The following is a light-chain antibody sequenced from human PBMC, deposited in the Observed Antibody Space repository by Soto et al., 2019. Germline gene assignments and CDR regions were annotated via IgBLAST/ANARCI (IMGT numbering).Light chain of an antibody. CDR2: NTN. CDR1: SGSVSTSYY. CDR3: VLYMGSGISV. Sequence: QTVVTQEPSFSVSPGGTVTLTCGLSSGSVSTSYYPSWYQQTPGQAPRTLIYNTNTRSSGVPDRFSGSILGNKAALTITGAQADDESDYYCVLYMGSGISVFGGVTQLTVL. J-gene: IGLJ2*01. V-gene: IGLV8-61*01.